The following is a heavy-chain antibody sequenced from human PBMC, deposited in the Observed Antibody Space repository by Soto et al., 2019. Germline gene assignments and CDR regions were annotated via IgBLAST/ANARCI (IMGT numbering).Heavy chain of an antibody. D-gene: IGHD3-3*01. CDR3: TTAYYDFWSGYYPLDY. CDR2: IKSKTDGGTT. V-gene: IGHV3-15*07. Sequence: PGGSLRLSFTASGFTFSNAWMTWVRQTPGKGQEWVGRIKSKTDGGTTDYAAPVKGRFTISRDNSKNTLYLQMNSLKTEDTAVYYCTTAYYDFWSGYYPLDYWGQGTLVTVSS. CDR1: GFTFSNAW. J-gene: IGHJ4*02.